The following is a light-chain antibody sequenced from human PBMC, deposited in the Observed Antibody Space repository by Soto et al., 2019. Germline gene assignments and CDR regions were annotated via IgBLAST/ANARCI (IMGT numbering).Light chain of an antibody. CDR3: QQYGSSPPWT. Sequence: EIVMTQSPATLSVSPGERATLCCRASQSVSSSYLAWYQQKPGQAPRLLIYGASSRATGIPDRFSGSGSGTDFTLTISRLEPEDFAVYYCQQYGSSPPWTFGQGTKVDIK. J-gene: IGKJ1*01. CDR1: QSVSSSY. V-gene: IGKV3-20*01. CDR2: GAS.